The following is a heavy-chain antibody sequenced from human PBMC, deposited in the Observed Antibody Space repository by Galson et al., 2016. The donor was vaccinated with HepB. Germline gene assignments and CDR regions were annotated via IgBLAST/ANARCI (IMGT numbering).Heavy chain of an antibody. Sequence: SLRLSCAASGFSFSTAGLSWVRQTPGRGLEWVSGITGSGTTTHYADSVRGRFTISGDNSKNTLYLDMNSLRAGDTAVYYCGKHGGFDYWGQGALVTVSS. J-gene: IGHJ4*02. CDR1: GFSFSTAG. D-gene: IGHD3-16*01. CDR2: ITGSGTTT. V-gene: IGHV3-23*01. CDR3: GKHGGFDY.